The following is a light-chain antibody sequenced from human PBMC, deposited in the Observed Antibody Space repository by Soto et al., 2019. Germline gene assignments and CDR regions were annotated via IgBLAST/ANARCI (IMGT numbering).Light chain of an antibody. J-gene: IGKJ5*01. CDR3: QQRTNWPRIT. V-gene: IGKV3-11*01. Sequence: EIVLTQSPAALSLSPGERATLSCRASQSVSSYLAWYQQKPGQASRLLIYDASTRAPGIPTRFSGSGSGTDFTLTISSLEPEDFEVYYYQQRTNWPRITFGQGTRLEMK. CDR1: QSVSSY. CDR2: DAS.